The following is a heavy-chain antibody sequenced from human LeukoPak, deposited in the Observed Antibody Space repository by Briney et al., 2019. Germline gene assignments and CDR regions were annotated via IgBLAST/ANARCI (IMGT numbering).Heavy chain of an antibody. CDR1: GGTFSSYA. Sequence: GASVKVSCKASGGTFSSYAISWVRQAPGQGLEWMGGIIPIFGTANYAQKFQGRVTITADESTSTAYMELGSLRSEDTAVYYCAIAPHIVGATGETDYWGQGTLVIVSS. CDR3: AIAPHIVGATGETDY. J-gene: IGHJ4*02. CDR2: IIPIFGTA. D-gene: IGHD1-26*01. V-gene: IGHV1-69*13.